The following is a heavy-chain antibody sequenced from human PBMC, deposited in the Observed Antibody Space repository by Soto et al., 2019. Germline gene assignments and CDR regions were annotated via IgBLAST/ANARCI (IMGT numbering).Heavy chain of an antibody. V-gene: IGHV4-59*01. J-gene: IGHJ5*02. CDR1: GGSISNYY. CDR3: ASGGNWFDP. D-gene: IGHD3-16*01. CDR2: MYYNGNI. Sequence: LSLTCNVSGGSISNYYWTWIRQSPEKGLEWIGYMYYNGNINYNPSLKSRVTISIDTSKNQFSLTLKSVTAADTAVYYCASGGNWFDPWGQGVLVTVSS.